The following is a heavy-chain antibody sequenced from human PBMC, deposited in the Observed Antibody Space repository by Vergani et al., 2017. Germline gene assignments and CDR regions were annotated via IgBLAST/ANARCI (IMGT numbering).Heavy chain of an antibody. J-gene: IGHJ4*02. V-gene: IGHV1-24*01. Sequence: QVQLVQSGAEVKKPGASVKVSCKVSGYTLTELSMHWVRQAPGKGLEWMGGFDPEDGETIYAQKFQGRVTMTEDTSTDTAYMELSSLRSEDTAVYYCATDQRRYSPYYYGSGPLRGGFDYWGQGTLVTVSS. D-gene: IGHD3-10*01. CDR1: GYTLTELS. CDR2: FDPEDGET. CDR3: ATDQRRYSPYYYGSGPLRGGFDY.